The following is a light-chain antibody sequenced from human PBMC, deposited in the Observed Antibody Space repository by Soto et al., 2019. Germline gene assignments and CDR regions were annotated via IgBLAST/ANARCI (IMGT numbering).Light chain of an antibody. J-gene: IGKJ1*01. CDR3: QQYNSYPWT. Sequence: DIQMTQSPSTLSASVGDRATITCRASQSISSWLAWYQQKPGKAPKLLIYKASSLESGVPSRFSGSGSGTEFTLTISSLRPDDFATYYCQQYNSYPWTFGQGTKV. V-gene: IGKV1-5*03. CDR2: KAS. CDR1: QSISSW.